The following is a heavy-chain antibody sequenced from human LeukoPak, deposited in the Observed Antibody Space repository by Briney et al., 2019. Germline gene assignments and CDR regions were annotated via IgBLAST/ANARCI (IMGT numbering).Heavy chain of an antibody. D-gene: IGHD6-19*01. V-gene: IGHV3-48*01. CDR1: GFTFSSYS. J-gene: IGHJ4*02. CDR2: ISSSSSTI. Sequence: GGSLRLSCAASGFTFSSYSMNWVRQAPGKGLEWVSYISSSSSTIYYADSVKGRFTISRDNAKNSLYLQMNSLRAEDTTLYYCAKDTSIAVAGNLGYWGQGTLVTVSS. CDR3: AKDTSIAVAGNLGY.